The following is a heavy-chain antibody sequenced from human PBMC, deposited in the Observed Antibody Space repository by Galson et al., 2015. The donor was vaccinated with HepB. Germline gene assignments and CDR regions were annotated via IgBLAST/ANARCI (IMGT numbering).Heavy chain of an antibody. CDR3: ARGLIWSGPPYHYGLDV. D-gene: IGHD3-3*01. J-gene: IGHJ6*02. CDR1: GFIFTHYG. V-gene: IGHV3-33*01. CDR2: IWYDGSKK. Sequence: SLRLSCAASGFIFTHYGMHWVRQAPGKGLEWAAVIWYDGSKKYYADSVKGRFTISRDNSKNTLYLQMNSLRAEDTAVYNCARGLIWSGPPYHYGLDVWGQGTTVTVSS.